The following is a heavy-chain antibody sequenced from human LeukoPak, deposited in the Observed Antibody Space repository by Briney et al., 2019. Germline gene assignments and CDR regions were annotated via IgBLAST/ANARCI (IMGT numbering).Heavy chain of an antibody. V-gene: IGHV3-30-3*01. Sequence: PGGSLRLSCADSGFTFSSYAMHWVRQAPGKGLEWVAVISYDGSNKYYADSVKGRFTISRDNSKNTLYLQMNSLRAEDTAVYYCARGEDGELSFDYWGQGTLVTVSS. J-gene: IGHJ4*02. CDR1: GFTFSSYA. CDR2: ISYDGSNK. CDR3: ARGEDGELSFDY. D-gene: IGHD3-16*02.